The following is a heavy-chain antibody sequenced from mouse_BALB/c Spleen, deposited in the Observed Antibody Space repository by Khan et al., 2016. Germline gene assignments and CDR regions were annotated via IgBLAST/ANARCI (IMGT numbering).Heavy chain of an antibody. D-gene: IGHD1-2*01. CDR1: GYSITSDYA. CDR3: ASTPTAYCTMDY. Sequence: EVQLQESGPGLVKPSQSLSLTCTVTGYSITSDYAWNWIRQFPGNKLEWMGYISYSGSTSYYPSLKSRISITRDTSKNQFFLQLNSVTTEDTATYYCASTPTAYCTMDYWGQGTSVTVSS. J-gene: IGHJ4*01. CDR2: ISYSGST. V-gene: IGHV3-2*02.